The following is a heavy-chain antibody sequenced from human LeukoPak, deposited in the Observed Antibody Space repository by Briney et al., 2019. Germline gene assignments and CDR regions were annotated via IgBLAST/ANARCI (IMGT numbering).Heavy chain of an antibody. J-gene: IGHJ5*02. Sequence: ASVKVSCKAFGYTFTGYYMHWVRQAPGQGLEWMGWINPNSGGTNYAQKFQGRVTMTRDTSISTAYMELSRLRSDDTAVYYCARDVYCSGGSCYPQWFDPWGQGTLVTVSS. D-gene: IGHD2-15*01. CDR2: INPNSGGT. V-gene: IGHV1-2*02. CDR1: GYTFTGYY. CDR3: ARDVYCSGGSCYPQWFDP.